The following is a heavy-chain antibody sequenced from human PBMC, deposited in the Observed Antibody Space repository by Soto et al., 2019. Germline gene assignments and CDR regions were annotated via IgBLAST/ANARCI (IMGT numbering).Heavy chain of an antibody. J-gene: IGHJ4*02. Sequence: DVQVLESGGGLVQPGGSLRLSCTVSGFMFSSYAMSWVRQAPGTGLEWVSGISGSGGNSTYYTDSVKGRFTISRAASKNTLYLQMQSLSAEDTAVYYCAKADYYDSSVHWGQGTPVTVSS. CDR2: ISGSGGNST. CDR1: GFMFSSYA. V-gene: IGHV3-23*01. D-gene: IGHD3-22*01. CDR3: AKADYYDSSVH.